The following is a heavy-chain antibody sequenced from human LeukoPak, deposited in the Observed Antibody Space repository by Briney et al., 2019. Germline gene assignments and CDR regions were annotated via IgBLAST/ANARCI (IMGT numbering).Heavy chain of an antibody. Sequence: GGSLRLSCAASGFTYGNYLMHWVRHAPGKGLVWVSRISPDGRSTNYADFVKGRFTVSRDNAKNSLYLQMNSLRAEDTAVYYCARSSHYGNFPDYWGQGTLVTVSS. CDR1: GFTYGNYL. D-gene: IGHD4-11*01. V-gene: IGHV3-74*01. CDR2: ISPDGRST. CDR3: ARSSHYGNFPDY. J-gene: IGHJ4*02.